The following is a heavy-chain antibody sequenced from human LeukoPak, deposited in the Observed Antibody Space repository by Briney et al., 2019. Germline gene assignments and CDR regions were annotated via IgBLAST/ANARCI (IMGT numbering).Heavy chain of an antibody. Sequence: GGSLRLSCAASRFTFDDYAMHWVRQAPGKGLEWVSGISWNSGNIGYADSVKGRFTISRDNAKNSLYLQMNSLRAEDTALYYCAKDRVYYYDSSGQYDAFDIWGQGTMVTVSS. CDR1: RFTFDDYA. D-gene: IGHD3-22*01. J-gene: IGHJ3*02. CDR2: ISWNSGNI. V-gene: IGHV3-9*01. CDR3: AKDRVYYYDSSGQYDAFDI.